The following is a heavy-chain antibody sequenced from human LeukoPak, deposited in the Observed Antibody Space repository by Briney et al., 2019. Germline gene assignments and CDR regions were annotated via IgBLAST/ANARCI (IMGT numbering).Heavy chain of an antibody. J-gene: IGHJ5*02. Sequence: GGSLRLSCAASGFTFSDYYMSWIRQAPGKGLEWVSYISSSSSYTNYADSVKGRFTISRDNAKNSLYLQMNSLRAEDTAVYYCARAKNYDYVWGSYGVNWFDPWGQGTLVTVSS. D-gene: IGHD3-16*01. V-gene: IGHV3-11*05. CDR3: ARAKNYDYVWGSYGVNWFDP. CDR2: ISSSSSYT. CDR1: GFTFSDYY.